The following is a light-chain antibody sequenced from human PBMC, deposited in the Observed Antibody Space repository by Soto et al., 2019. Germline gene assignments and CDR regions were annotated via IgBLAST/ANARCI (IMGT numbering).Light chain of an antibody. J-gene: IGLJ1*01. CDR3: QSYDTSPSGYV. CDR2: ANK. CDR1: SSNIGPDYD. Sequence: QSFLTQPPSVSGAPGQRVTISCTGSSSNIGPDYDVHWYQQLPGTAPKLLIYANKNRPAGVPDRFSASKSGTSASLAINGLQAEDEADYYCQSYDTSPSGYVFGGGTKVTVL. V-gene: IGLV1-40*01.